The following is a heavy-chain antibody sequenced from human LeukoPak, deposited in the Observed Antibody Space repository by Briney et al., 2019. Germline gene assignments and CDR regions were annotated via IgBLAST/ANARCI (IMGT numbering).Heavy chain of an antibody. CDR2: INHSGST. CDR1: GGSFSGYY. Sequence: SETLSLTCAVYGGSFSGYYWSWIRQPPGKGLEWIGEINHSGSTNYNPSLKSRVTISVDTSKNQFSLKLSSVTAADTAVYYCASQAYYYDSSPFDIWGQGTMVTVSS. V-gene: IGHV4-34*01. D-gene: IGHD3-22*01. J-gene: IGHJ3*02. CDR3: ASQAYYYDSSPFDI.